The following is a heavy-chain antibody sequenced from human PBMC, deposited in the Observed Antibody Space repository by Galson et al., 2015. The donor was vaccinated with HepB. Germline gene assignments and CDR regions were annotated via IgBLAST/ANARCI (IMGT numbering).Heavy chain of an antibody. CDR2: IIPIFGTA. J-gene: IGHJ4*02. V-gene: IGHV1-69*13. D-gene: IGHD5-24*01. Sequence: SVKVSCKASGGTFSSYAISWVRQAPGQGLEWMGGIIPIFGTANYAQKFQGRVTITADESTSTAYMELSSLRSEDTAVYYCARDGYNSGDLDYWGQGTLVTVSS. CDR1: GGTFSSYA. CDR3: ARDGYNSGDLDY.